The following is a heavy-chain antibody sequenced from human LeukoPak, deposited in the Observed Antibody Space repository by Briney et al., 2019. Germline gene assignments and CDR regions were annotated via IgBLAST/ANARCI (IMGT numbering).Heavy chain of an antibody. CDR1: GYSISSGYY. D-gene: IGHD5-12*01. CDR3: AGWDGYSGYGIDY. CDR2: IYHSGST. V-gene: IGHV4-38-2*02. Sequence: PSETLSLTCTVSGYSISSGYYWGWIRQPPGKGLEWIGSIYHSGSTYYNPSLKSRVTISVDTSKNQFSLKLSSVTAADTAVYYCAGWDGYSGYGIDYWGQGTLVTVSS. J-gene: IGHJ4*02.